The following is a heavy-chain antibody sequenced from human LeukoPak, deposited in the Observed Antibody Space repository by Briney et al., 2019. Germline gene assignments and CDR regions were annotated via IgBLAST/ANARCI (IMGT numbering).Heavy chain of an antibody. J-gene: IGHJ4*02. Sequence: ASETLSLTCTVSGASISSYYWTWIRQPPGKGLEWIGYIYYIGTTNYNPSLKSRVTISVDTSKNQFSLKLSSVIAADTAVYYCARDRGSSWYDYWGQGTLVTVS. CDR2: IYYIGTT. CDR3: ARDRGSSWYDY. CDR1: GASISSYY. D-gene: IGHD6-13*01. V-gene: IGHV4-59*01.